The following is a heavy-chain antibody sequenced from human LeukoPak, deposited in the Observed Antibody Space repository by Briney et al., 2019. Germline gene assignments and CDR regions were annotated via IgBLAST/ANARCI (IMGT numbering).Heavy chain of an antibody. CDR1: GFSLSTSGVG. J-gene: IGHJ4*02. CDR3: THDTVTTAFDY. CDR2: IYWNDER. V-gene: IGHV2-5*01. Sequence: SGPTLVNPTQTLTLTCTFSGFSLSTSGVGVGWIRQPPGRALEWLALIYWNDERRYSPSLRSRLTITKDTSKNQVVLTMTNMDPVDTATYYCTHDTVTTAFDYWGQGTLVTVSS. D-gene: IGHD4-17*01.